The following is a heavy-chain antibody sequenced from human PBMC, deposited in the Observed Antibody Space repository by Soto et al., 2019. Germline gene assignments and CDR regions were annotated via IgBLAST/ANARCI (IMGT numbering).Heavy chain of an antibody. Sequence: QVQLQESGPGLVKPSQTLSLTCTVSGGSISSGDYYWSWIRQPPGKGLEWIGYILYSGTTNYNPSLESRLTISVDTSKNQFSLKLTAVTAADTAVYYCARNGALGYWGRGTLVTVSS. CDR1: GGSISSGDYY. CDR2: ILYSGTT. CDR3: ARNGALGY. J-gene: IGHJ4*02. V-gene: IGHV4-30-4*01. D-gene: IGHD2-8*01.